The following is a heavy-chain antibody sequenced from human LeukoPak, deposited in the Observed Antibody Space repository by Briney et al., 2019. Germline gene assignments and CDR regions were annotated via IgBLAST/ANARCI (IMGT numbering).Heavy chain of an antibody. Sequence: VKICCKCAGYTFTYYYMQWVREAPGKGQEWMGVVDPEDGETIYAEKFQGRATITADTSTDTAYMELSSLRSEDTAVYYCATVTRYYYDSSGYYYWGQGTLVTVSS. CDR1: GYTFTYYY. V-gene: IGHV1-69-2*01. J-gene: IGHJ4*02. CDR2: VDPEDGET. CDR3: ATVTRYYYDSSGYYY. D-gene: IGHD3-22*01.